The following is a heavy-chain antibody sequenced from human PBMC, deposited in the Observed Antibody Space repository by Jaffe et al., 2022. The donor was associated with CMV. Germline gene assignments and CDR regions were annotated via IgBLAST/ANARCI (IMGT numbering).Heavy chain of an antibody. V-gene: IGHV3-11*06. CDR2: ISSSSSYT. Sequence: QVQLVESGGGLVKPGGSLRLSCAASGFTFSDYYMSWIRQAPGKGLEWVSYISSSSSYTNYADSVKGRFTISRDNAKNSLYLQMNSLRAEDTAVYYCARDVHDYVWGSYRYTGSDYWGQGTLVTVSS. D-gene: IGHD3-16*02. CDR1: GFTFSDYY. CDR3: ARDVHDYVWGSYRYTGSDY. J-gene: IGHJ4*02.